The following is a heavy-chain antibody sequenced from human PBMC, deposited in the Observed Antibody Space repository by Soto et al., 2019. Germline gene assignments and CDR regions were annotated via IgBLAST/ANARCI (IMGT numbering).Heavy chain of an antibody. CDR1: GGTFSSYA. CDR2: IIPIFGTA. CDR3: ARSCTSCYFVAYYDYYGMDV. D-gene: IGHD2-2*01. J-gene: IGHJ6*02. V-gene: IGHV1-69*01. Sequence: QVQLVQSGAEVKKPGSSVKVSCKASGGTFSSYAISWVRQAPGQGLVWMGGIIPIFGTANYAQQFQGRGTITADESTSTAYMELSSLRSEDTAVYYCARSCTSCYFVAYYDYYGMDVWGQGTTVTVSS.